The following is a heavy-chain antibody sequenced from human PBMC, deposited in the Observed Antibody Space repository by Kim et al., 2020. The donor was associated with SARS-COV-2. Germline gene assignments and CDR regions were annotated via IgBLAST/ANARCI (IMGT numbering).Heavy chain of an antibody. CDR1: GFTFSSYA. Sequence: GGSLRLSCAASGFTFSSYAMHWVLQAPGKGLEWVAVISYDGSNKYYADSVKGRFTISRDNSKNTLYLQMNSLRAEDTAVYYCARDRGQLGVLDYWGQGTLVTVSS. CDR2: ISYDGSNK. CDR3: ARDRGQLGVLDY. D-gene: IGHD3-10*01. J-gene: IGHJ4*02. V-gene: IGHV3-30*04.